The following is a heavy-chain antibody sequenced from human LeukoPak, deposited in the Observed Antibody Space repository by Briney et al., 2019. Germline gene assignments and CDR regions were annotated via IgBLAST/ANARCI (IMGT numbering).Heavy chain of an antibody. CDR3: ARGDGQIAAAGTGWFDP. D-gene: IGHD6-13*01. J-gene: IGHJ5*02. V-gene: IGHV1-2*04. Sequence: ASVKVSCKASGYTFTGYYMHWVRQAPGQGLEWMGWINPNSGGTNYAQKFQGWVTMTRDTSISTAYIELSRLRSDDTAVYYCARGDGQIAAAGTGWFDPWGQGTLVTVSS. CDR2: INPNSGGT. CDR1: GYTFTGYY.